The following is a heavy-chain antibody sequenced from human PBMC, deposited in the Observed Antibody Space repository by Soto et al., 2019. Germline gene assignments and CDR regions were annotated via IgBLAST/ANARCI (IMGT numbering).Heavy chain of an antibody. D-gene: IGHD6-19*01. Sequence: QVQLVESGGGVVQPGRSLRLSCAASGFTLSSYSMHWVRQAPGKGLEWVGVISYDGNKKYYRDSVKGRFSISRDTSNNTVPPQMHSLRPEDTAVYYCARSVAVAGLDYWVQGSLVTVSS. J-gene: IGHJ4*02. CDR3: ARSVAVAGLDY. CDR1: GFTLSSYS. V-gene: IGHV3-30-3*01. CDR2: ISYDGNKK.